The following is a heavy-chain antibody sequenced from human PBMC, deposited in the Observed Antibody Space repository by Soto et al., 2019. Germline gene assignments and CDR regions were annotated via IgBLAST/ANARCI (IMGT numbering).Heavy chain of an antibody. CDR3: ARHRGIVVEGYFDY. CDR1: GFTFSSYG. V-gene: IGHV3-33*01. D-gene: IGHD3-22*01. Sequence: QVQLVESGGGVVQPGRSLRLSCAASGFTFSSYGMHWVRQAPGKGLEWVAVIWYDGSNKYYADSVKGRFTISRDNSKNTLYLQMNSLRAEDTAVYYCARHRGIVVEGYFDYWGQGTLVTVSS. J-gene: IGHJ4*02. CDR2: IWYDGSNK.